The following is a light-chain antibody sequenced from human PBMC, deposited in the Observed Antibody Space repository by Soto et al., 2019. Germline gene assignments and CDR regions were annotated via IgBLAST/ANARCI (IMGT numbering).Light chain of an antibody. J-gene: IGKJ5*01. CDR2: DVS. V-gene: IGKV1-5*01. CDR3: QQTYSTPQP. CDR1: ESIRSW. Sequence: DIHMTHSPSTLSASVGDRVTITCRASESIRSWLAWYQQKPGKAPKLLIYDVSSLESGVPSRFSGSGSGTDFTLTISNVQPEDFATYYCQQTYSTPQPFGQGTRLEIK.